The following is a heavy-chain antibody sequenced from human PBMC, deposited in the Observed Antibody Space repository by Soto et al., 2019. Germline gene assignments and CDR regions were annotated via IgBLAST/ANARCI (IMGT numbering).Heavy chain of an antibody. CDR3: AKDITMVRGVEGLDY. Sequence: QVQLVESGGGVVQPGRSLRLSCAASGFTFSSYGMHWVRQAPGKGPEWVAVISYDGSNKYYADSVKGRFTISRDNSKNTLYLQMNSLRAEDTAVYYCAKDITMVRGVEGLDYWGQGTLVTVSS. D-gene: IGHD3-10*01. CDR2: ISYDGSNK. CDR1: GFTFSSYG. V-gene: IGHV3-30*18. J-gene: IGHJ4*02.